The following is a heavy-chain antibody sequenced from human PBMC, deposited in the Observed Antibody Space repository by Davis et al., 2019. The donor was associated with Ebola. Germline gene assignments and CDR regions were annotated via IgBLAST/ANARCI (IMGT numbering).Heavy chain of an antibody. V-gene: IGHV1-69*06. CDR1: GFTFSSYA. D-gene: IGHD5-12*01. J-gene: IGHJ4*02. CDR2: IIPIFGTT. CDR3: ARGRSMVATQVGLRY. Sequence: SVTVSCKASGFTFSSYAISWVRQAPGQGLEWMGGIIPIFGTTNYAQKFQGRVTITADKSTSTAYMELSSLRSEDTAVYYCARGRSMVATQVGLRYWGQGTLVTVSS.